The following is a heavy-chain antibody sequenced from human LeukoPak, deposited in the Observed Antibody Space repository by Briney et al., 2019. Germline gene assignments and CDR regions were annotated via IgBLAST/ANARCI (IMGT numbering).Heavy chain of an antibody. D-gene: IGHD2-21*01. CDR3: AKPDPMWPIPDY. CDR1: GFTFSSYG. J-gene: IGHJ4*02. Sequence: GGSLRLSCAASGFTFSSYGMHWVRQAPGKGLEWVAFIRYDGSNKYYADSVKGRFTISRDNSKNTLYLQMNSLRAEDTAVYYCAKPDPMWPIPDYWGQGTLVTVSS. CDR2: IRYDGSNK. V-gene: IGHV3-30*02.